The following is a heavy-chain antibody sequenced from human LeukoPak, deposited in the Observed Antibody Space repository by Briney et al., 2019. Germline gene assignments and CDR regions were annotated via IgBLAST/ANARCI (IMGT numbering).Heavy chain of an antibody. CDR1: GFTFSSYA. CDR3: ARDPGIAAAVFYFDY. CDR2: ISYDGSNK. V-gene: IGHV3-30-3*01. Sequence: GGSLRLSCAASGFTFSSYAMHWVRQAPGKGLEWVAVISYDGSNKYYADSVKGRFTISRDNSKNTLYLQMNSLRAEDTAVYYCARDPGIAAAVFYFDYWCQGTLVTVSP. D-gene: IGHD6-13*01. J-gene: IGHJ4*02.